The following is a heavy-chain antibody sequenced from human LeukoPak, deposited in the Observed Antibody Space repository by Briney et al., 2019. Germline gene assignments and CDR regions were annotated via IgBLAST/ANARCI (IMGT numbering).Heavy chain of an antibody. Sequence: ASVKVSCMASGYTFTSYYLHWVRQAPGQGLEWMGIVNPSGGSTIYAQKFQGRVTMTRDTSTNTVYMELSSLRSEDTAVYYCARGAGTSVTYAPDYWGQGTLVTVSS. CDR2: VNPSGGST. V-gene: IGHV1-46*01. CDR3: ARGAGTSVTYAPDY. J-gene: IGHJ4*02. D-gene: IGHD3-10*01. CDR1: GYTFTSYY.